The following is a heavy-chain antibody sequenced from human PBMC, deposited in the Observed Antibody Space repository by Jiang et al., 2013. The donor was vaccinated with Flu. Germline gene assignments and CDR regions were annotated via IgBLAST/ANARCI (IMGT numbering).Heavy chain of an antibody. CDR1: GSSILNYY. D-gene: IGHD2-21*02. J-gene: IGHJ4*01. CDR2: LSHTGSA. Sequence: GPGLVKPSETLSLTCTVSGSSILNYYWGWIRQPPGMGLQWIGHLSHTGSAIYNPSLKSRLTISADTSNGQVSLKLNSVTPADTAVYFCARGRQGDLLHFDSWGQGCWSSSPQ. CDR3: ARGRQGDLLHFDS. V-gene: IGHV4-59*01.